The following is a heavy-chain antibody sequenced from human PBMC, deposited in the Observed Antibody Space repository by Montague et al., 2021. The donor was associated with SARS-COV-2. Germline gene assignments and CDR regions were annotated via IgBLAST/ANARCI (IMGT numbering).Heavy chain of an antibody. CDR2: IYYSGST. J-gene: IGHJ2*01. CDR3: ARSPEPMIVLVITSLNWYFDL. CDR1: GGSISSGGYY. D-gene: IGHD3-22*01. Sequence: TLSLTCTVSGGSISSGGYYWSWIRQHPGKGLEWIGYIYYSGSTYYNPSLKSRVTISVDTSKNQFSLKLSSVTAADTAVYYCARSPEPMIVLVITSLNWYFDLWGRGTLVIVSS. V-gene: IGHV4-31*03.